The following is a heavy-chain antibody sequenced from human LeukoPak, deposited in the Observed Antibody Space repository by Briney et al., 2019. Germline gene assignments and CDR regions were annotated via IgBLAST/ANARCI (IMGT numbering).Heavy chain of an antibody. CDR3: AELGITMIGGV. Sequence: GGSLRLSCAASGFTFSNHGMSWVRQAPGKGLEWASAISGSGRNTYYADSVKGRFTISRDNSKKTLYLQMNSLRAEDTAVYYCAELGITMIGGVWGKGTTVTISS. D-gene: IGHD3-10*02. CDR2: ISGSGRNT. J-gene: IGHJ6*04. CDR1: GFTFSNHG. V-gene: IGHV3-23*01.